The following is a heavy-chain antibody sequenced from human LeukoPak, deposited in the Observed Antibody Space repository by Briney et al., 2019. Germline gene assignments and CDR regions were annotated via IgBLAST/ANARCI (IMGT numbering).Heavy chain of an antibody. J-gene: IGHJ4*02. CDR2: ISGYNGNT. Sequence: GASVTVSFTSSGSTFSIYGISWVRQAPGQGLEWMGWISGYNGNTNYAQKLQGRVTMTTDTSTSTAYMELRSLRSDDTAVYYCARAPLYGSCEYWGQGTLVTVSS. CDR1: GSTFSIYG. CDR3: ARAPLYGSCEY. V-gene: IGHV1-18*01. D-gene: IGHD6-6*01.